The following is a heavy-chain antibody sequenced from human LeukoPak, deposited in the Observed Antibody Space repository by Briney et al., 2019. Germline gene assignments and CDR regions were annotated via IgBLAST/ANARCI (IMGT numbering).Heavy chain of an antibody. D-gene: IGHD5-24*01. CDR3: ARGDGYNFWDY. CDR2: FYSGGSI. CDR1: GFTVSSNY. Sequence: GGSLRLSCAASGFTVSSNYMSWVRQAPGKGLEWVSVFYSGGSIYYADSVKGRFTISRDNSKNTVYLQMNSLRAEDTAVYYCARGDGYNFWDYWGQGTLVTVSS. J-gene: IGHJ4*02. V-gene: IGHV3-53*01.